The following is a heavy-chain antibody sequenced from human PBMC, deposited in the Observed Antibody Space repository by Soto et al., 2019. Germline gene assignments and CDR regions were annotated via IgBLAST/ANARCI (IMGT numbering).Heavy chain of an antibody. J-gene: IGHJ3*02. CDR2: ISGSGGST. Sequence: TGGSLRLSCAASGFTFSSYAMSWVRQAPGKGLEWVSAISGSGGSTYYADSVKGRFTISRDNSKNTLYLQMNSLRAEDTAVYYCAKNYDFWSGRDSSDAFDIWGQGTMVTVSS. CDR1: GFTFSSYA. V-gene: IGHV3-23*01. CDR3: AKNYDFWSGRDSSDAFDI. D-gene: IGHD3-3*01.